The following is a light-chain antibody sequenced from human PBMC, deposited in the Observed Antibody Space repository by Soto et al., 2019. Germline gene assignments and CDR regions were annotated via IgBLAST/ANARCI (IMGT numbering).Light chain of an antibody. CDR1: SSNFGAGYD. CDR2: GNN. J-gene: IGLJ1*01. CDR3: QSYDSSLRSYV. V-gene: IGLV1-40*01. Sequence: QAVVTQPPSVSGAPGQRVTSSCTGSSSNFGAGYDVHWYQQLPGTAPKLLIYGNNNRPSGVPDRFSGSKSGTSASLAITGLQAGDEADYFCQSYDSSLRSYVFGTGTKLTVL.